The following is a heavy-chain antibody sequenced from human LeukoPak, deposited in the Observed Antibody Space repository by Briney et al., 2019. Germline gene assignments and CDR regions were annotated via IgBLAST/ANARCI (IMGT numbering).Heavy chain of an antibody. CDR2: VKSKTDGETT. Sequence: GGSLRLSCAASGFTFSDAWMTWVRQAPGKGLEWVGRVKSKTDGETTAYAAPVKGRFTISRDDSKNTVYLQMNGLKTEDTAVYFCTTDPAGIQGSTTGLPYWGQGTLVTVSS. D-gene: IGHD1-26*01. CDR3: TTDPAGIQGSTTGLPY. V-gene: IGHV3-15*01. CDR1: GFTFSDAW. J-gene: IGHJ4*02.